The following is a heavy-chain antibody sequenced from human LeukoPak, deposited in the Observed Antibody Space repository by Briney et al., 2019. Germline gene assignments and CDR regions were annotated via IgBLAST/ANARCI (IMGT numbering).Heavy chain of an antibody. CDR1: GGSFSGYY. Sequence: SETLSLTCAVYGGSFSGYYWSWIRQPPGKGLEWIGEINHSGSTNYNPSLKSRVTISVDESKNQFSLNLTSVTAADTAVYFCARHPNYYGSGWGQGIQVTVSS. D-gene: IGHD3-10*01. CDR2: INHSGST. J-gene: IGHJ4*02. V-gene: IGHV4-34*01. CDR3: ARHPNYYGSG.